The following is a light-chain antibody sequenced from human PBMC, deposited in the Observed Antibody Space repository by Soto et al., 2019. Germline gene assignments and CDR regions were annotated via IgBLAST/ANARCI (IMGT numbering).Light chain of an antibody. Sequence: DIQMTQSPSSLSASVGDRVTITCRASQGISTYLVWYQQKPGTVPKLLIFAASTLQSGVPSRFSGSGSGTDFTLTISSLQPVDVATYYCQNYNGAPWTFGQGTQVEIK. CDR1: QGISTY. V-gene: IGKV1-27*01. CDR2: AAS. CDR3: QNYNGAPWT. J-gene: IGKJ1*01.